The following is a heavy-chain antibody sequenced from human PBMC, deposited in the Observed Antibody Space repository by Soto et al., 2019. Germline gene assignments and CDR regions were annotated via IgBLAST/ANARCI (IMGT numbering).Heavy chain of an antibody. Sequence: GGSLRLSCAASGFTFDDYAMHWVRQAPGKGLEWVSGISWNSGSIGYADSGKGRFTISRDNAKNSLYLQMNSLRAEDTALYYCAKDLLAGRSPHYYYYYMDVWGKGTTVTVSS. V-gene: IGHV3-9*01. CDR1: GFTFDDYA. J-gene: IGHJ6*03. CDR3: AKDLLAGRSPHYYYYYMDV. CDR2: ISWNSGSI.